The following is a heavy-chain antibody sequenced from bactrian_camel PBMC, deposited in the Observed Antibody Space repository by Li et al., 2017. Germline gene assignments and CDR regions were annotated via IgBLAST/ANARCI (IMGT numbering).Heavy chain of an antibody. Sequence: HVQLVESGGGLVQPGGSLRLSCAASGFTFSSFSMLWVRQAPGKGLEWVSAINGGGERTYYPDSVKGRFTISIGNAKNTLYLQMNSLRADDSAMYYCAAAKTTGWALPLQTSGYSYWGQGTQVTVS. V-gene: IGHV3S1*01. CDR2: INGGGERT. CDR3: AAAKTTGWALPLQTSGYSY. CDR1: GFTFSSFS. D-gene: IGHD5*01. J-gene: IGHJ4*01.